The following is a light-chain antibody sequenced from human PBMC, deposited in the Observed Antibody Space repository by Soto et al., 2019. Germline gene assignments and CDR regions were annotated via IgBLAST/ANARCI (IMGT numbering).Light chain of an antibody. Sequence: QSVLTQPASVSGSPGQSITISCTGTSSDVGGYNYVSWYQQHPGKAPKLMIYEVSNRPSGVANRFSGSKSGNTASLTISGLQAEDGADYFFSSYTSSSTYVFGTGTMLTVL. CDR3: SSYTSSSTYV. J-gene: IGLJ1*01. CDR1: SSDVGGYNY. CDR2: EVS. V-gene: IGLV2-14*01.